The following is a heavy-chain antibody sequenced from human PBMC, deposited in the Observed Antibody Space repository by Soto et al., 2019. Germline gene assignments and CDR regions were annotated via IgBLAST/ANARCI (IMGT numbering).Heavy chain of an antibody. V-gene: IGHV1-3*01. CDR3: ARGGSGSYSLLDY. D-gene: IGHD1-26*01. Sequence: QVQLVQSGAEVKKPGASVKVSCKASGYTFTSYAMHWVRQAPGQRLEWMGWINAGNGNTKYSQKFQGRVTITRDTSASTAYMELSSLRSEDTAVYCCARGGSGSYSLLDYWGQGTLVTVSS. CDR1: GYTFTSYA. CDR2: INAGNGNT. J-gene: IGHJ4*02.